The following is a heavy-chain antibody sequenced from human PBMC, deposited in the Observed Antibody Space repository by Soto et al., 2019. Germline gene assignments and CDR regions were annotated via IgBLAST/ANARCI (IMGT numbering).Heavy chain of an antibody. J-gene: IGHJ3*01. CDR1: GFTFSDYY. D-gene: IGHD6-19*01. V-gene: IGHV3-11*01. Sequence: QLVESGGGLAKPGGSLRLSCAVSGFTFSDYYMSWIRQAPGKGLEWVSYISSSGTTKHYADSVKGRFTISRDNAKNSLFLQMSSLRAEDSALYYCARGDVAGCDGFDVWGQGTVVTVSS. CDR3: ARGDVAGCDGFDV. CDR2: ISSSGTTK.